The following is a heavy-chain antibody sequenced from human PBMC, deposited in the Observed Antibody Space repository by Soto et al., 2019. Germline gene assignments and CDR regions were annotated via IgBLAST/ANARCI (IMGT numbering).Heavy chain of an antibody. J-gene: IGHJ6*02. CDR2: ISAYNGNT. Sequence: QVQLVQSGAEVKKPGASVKVSCKASGYTFSNYIISWVRQAPGQGLEWMGWISAYNGNTNYAQKFQGRVTVTRDTSTSTAYMELRSLRSDDTAVYYCGRGNKLVVPGGTPIYYYYGMDLWGQGTTVTVSS. CDR1: GYTFSNYI. V-gene: IGHV1-18*01. D-gene: IGHD2-2*01. CDR3: GRGNKLVVPGGTPIYYYYGMDL.